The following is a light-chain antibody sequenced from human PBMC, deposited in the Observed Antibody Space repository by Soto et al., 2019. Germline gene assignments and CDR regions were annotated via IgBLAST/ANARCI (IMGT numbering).Light chain of an antibody. CDR2: DVS. CDR3: QQFLSYPIT. V-gene: IGKV1-13*02. Sequence: AIQVTQSPSSLSASVGDRVAITCRASQAIRGALAWYQQKPGKPPKLLIYDVSSLESGVPSRFSGRGSATEFTLTISTLQPEDFGTYYCQQFLSYPITFGHGTRLEIK. J-gene: IGKJ5*01. CDR1: QAIRGA.